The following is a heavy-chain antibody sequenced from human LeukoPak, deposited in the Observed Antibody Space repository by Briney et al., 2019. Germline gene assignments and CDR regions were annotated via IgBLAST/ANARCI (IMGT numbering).Heavy chain of an antibody. D-gene: IGHD3-9*01. CDR1: GYTFTSYD. V-gene: IGHV1-8*01. CDR2: MNPNSGNT. J-gene: IGHJ4*02. Sequence: ASVKVSCKASGYTFTSYDINWVRQATGQGLEWMGWMNPNSGNTGYAQKFQGRVTMTRNTSISTAYMELSSLRSEDTAVYYCARGVRRYFDWLFRDGCFDYWGQGTLVTVSS. CDR3: ARGVRRYFDWLFRDGCFDY.